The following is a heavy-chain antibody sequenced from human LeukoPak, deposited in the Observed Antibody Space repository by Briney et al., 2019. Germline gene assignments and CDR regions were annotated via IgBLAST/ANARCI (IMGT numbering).Heavy chain of an antibody. CDR3: AFSQFGEVFPPDY. D-gene: IGHD3-10*01. J-gene: IGHJ4*02. Sequence: GGSLRLSCAASGFTFSSYWMSWVRQAPGKGLEWVANIKQDGSEKYYVDSVKGRFTISRDNAKNPLYLQMNSLRAEDTAVYYCAFSQFGEVFPPDYWGQGTLVAVSS. CDR2: IKQDGSEK. V-gene: IGHV3-7*01. CDR1: GFTFSSYW.